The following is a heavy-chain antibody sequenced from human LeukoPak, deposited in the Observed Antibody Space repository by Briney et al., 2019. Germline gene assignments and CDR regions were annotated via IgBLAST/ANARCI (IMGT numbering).Heavy chain of an antibody. Sequence: SETLSLTCAVYGGSFSGYYWSWIRQPPGKGLEWIGEINHSGSTNYNPSLKSRVTISVDTSKNQFSLKLSSVTAADTAVYYCAREGTKRPTEFDYWGQGTLVTVSS. CDR2: INHSGST. J-gene: IGHJ4*02. CDR3: AREGTKRPTEFDY. D-gene: IGHD1-1*01. V-gene: IGHV4-34*01. CDR1: GGSFSGYY.